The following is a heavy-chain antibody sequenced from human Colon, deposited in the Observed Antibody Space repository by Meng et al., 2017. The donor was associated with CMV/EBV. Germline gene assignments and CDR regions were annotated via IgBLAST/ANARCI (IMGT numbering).Heavy chain of an antibody. CDR1: GFTFSSYA. V-gene: IGHV3-23*01. CDR2: ISGSGGST. J-gene: IGHJ4*02. D-gene: IGHD3-16*01. Sequence: GGSLRLSCAASGFTSGFTFSSYAMNWVRQAPGKGLEWVSGISGSGGSTNCADSVKGRFTISRDNSKNTLYLQMNSLRAEDTAVYYCAKEGGYWGQGTLVTVSS. CDR3: AKEGGY.